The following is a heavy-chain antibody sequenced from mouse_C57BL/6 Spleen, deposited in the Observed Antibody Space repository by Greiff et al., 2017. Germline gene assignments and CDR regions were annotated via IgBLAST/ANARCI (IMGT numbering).Heavy chain of an antibody. J-gene: IGHJ4*01. CDR3: ARVITTVVATDYAMDY. Sequence: VQRVESGPELVKPGASVKISCKASGYTFTDYYINWVKQRPGQGLEWIGWIFPGSGSTYYNEKFKGKATLTVDKSSSTAYMFLSSLTSEDSAVYFCARVITTVVATDYAMDYWGQGTSVTVSS. CDR2: IFPGSGST. D-gene: IGHD1-1*01. CDR1: GYTFTDYY. V-gene: IGHV1-75*01.